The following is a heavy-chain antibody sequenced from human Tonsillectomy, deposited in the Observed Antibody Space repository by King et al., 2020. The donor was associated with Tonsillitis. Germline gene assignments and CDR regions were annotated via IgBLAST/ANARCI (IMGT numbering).Heavy chain of an antibody. CDR3: ARGSRQGWGSGLTFDS. J-gene: IGHJ4*02. V-gene: IGHV4-59*01. D-gene: IGHD3-16*01. Sequence: QLQESGPGLVKPSETLSLTCTVSGDSISTYYWSWIRQPPGKGLEWIGYIHFIFGPNYNPSLESRVTISVDTSKKQNSLKLRAVTAADTAVYYCARGSRQGWGSGLTFDSWGQGTLVTVSS. CDR1: GDSISTYY. CDR2: IHFIFGP.